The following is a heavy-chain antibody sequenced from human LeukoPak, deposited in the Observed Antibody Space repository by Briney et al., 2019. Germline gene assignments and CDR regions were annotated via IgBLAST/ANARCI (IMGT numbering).Heavy chain of an antibody. D-gene: IGHD2-2*02. CDR1: GFTFSSYS. J-gene: IGHJ6*04. CDR2: ISSSSSTI. Sequence: GGSLRLSCAASGFTFSSYSMNWVRQAPGKGLEWVSYISSSSSTIYYADSVKGRFTISRDNAKNSLYLQMNSLRAEDTAVYYCARDLKGDCSSTSCYRTEDVWGKGTTVTVSS. V-gene: IGHV3-48*01. CDR3: ARDLKGDCSSTSCYRTEDV.